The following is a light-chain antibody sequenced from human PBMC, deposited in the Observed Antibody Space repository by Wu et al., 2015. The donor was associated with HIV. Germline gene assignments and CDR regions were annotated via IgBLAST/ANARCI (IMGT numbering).Light chain of an antibody. Sequence: DIQMTQSPYTLSASVGDRVSISCRASQSISTGLAWYQQKPGTAPKLLIYKASSLESGVPXRFSGRGSGTEFTLTISSLQPDDFATYYCQQYSSYSYSFGQGTKLE. CDR1: QSISTG. CDR2: KAS. CDR3: QQYSSYSYS. J-gene: IGKJ2*03. V-gene: IGKV1-5*03.